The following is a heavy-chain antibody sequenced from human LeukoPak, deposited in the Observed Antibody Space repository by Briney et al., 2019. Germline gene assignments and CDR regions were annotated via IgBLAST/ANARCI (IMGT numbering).Heavy chain of an antibody. CDR2: ISAYNGNT. D-gene: IGHD2-2*01. CDR3: ARETSWSSSTSCCKDAFDI. J-gene: IGHJ3*02. Sequence: ASVKVSCKASGYTFTSYGISWVRQAPGQGLEWMGWISAYNGNTNYAQKLQGRVTMTTDTSTSTAYMELRSLRSDDTAVYYCARETSWSSSTSCCKDAFDIWGQGTMVTVSS. CDR1: GYTFTSYG. V-gene: IGHV1-18*01.